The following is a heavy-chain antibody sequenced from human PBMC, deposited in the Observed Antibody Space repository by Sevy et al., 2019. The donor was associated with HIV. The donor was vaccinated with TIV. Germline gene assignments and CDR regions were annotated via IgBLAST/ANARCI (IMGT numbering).Heavy chain of an antibody. CDR3: ATAAYYCSTTSCYIDY. J-gene: IGHJ4*02. CDR2: ISSSSSYI. D-gene: IGHD2-2*02. Sequence: GGSLRLSCAASGFTFSTYTMNWVRQAPGKGLEWVSSISSSSSYIYYADSVKGRFTISRDNAKNSLYLQMNSLRVEDTAVYYCATAAYYCSTTSCYIDYWGQGTLVTVSS. CDR1: GFTFSTYT. V-gene: IGHV3-21*01.